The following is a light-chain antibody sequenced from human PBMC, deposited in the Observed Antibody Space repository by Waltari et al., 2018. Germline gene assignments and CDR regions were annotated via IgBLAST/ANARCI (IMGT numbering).Light chain of an antibody. CDR3: QVWDSYRHHYV. J-gene: IGLJ1*01. CDR1: NIETKS. Sequence: YVLTQPPSVSVAPGKTATITCGEDNIETKSVHWYQQKPGQAPILIMFYDSERPSGIPERFSGSTSGNPATLTISRVEAGDEADYYCQVWDSYRHHYVFGTGTKVTVL. CDR2: YDS. V-gene: IGLV3-21*04.